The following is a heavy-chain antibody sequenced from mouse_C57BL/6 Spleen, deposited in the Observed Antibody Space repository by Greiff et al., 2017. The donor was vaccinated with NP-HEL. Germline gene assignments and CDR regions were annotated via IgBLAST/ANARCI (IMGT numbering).Heavy chain of an antibody. D-gene: IGHD2-4*01. CDR3: ARGGYDYDQGYFDY. V-gene: IGHV1-81*01. CDR1: GYTFTSYG. CDR2: IYPRSGNT. J-gene: IGHJ2*01. Sequence: QVHVKQSGAELARPGASVKLSCKASGYTFTSYGISWVKQRTGQGLEWIGEIYPRSGNTYYNEKFKGKATLTADNSSSIAYMELRSLTSEDSAVYCCARGGYDYDQGYFDYWGQGTTLTVSS.